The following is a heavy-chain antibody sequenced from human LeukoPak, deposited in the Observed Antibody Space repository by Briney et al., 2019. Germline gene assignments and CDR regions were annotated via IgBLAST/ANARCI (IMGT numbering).Heavy chain of an antibody. CDR3: ARMGAGYTGPFDY. Sequence: GGSLRLSCAASGSIVSRNYMSWVRQAPGKGLEWVSVISGGVTTYYADSVKDRFTISRNKSKNTVYLQMNSLRAEDTAVYYCARMGAGYTGPFDYWGQGTLVTVSS. D-gene: IGHD5-12*01. CDR2: ISGGVTT. J-gene: IGHJ4*02. V-gene: IGHV3-66*01. CDR1: GSIVSRNY.